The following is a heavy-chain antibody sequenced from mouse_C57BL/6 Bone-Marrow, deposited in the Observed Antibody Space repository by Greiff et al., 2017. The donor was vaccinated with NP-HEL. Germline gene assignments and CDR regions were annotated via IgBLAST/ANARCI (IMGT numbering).Heavy chain of an antibody. J-gene: IGHJ2*01. CDR2: IYPGSGST. Sequence: VKLVESGAELVKPGASVKMSCKASGYTFTSYWITWVKQRPGQGLEWIGDIYPGSGSTNYNEKFKSKATLTVDTSSSTAYMQLSSLTSEDSAVYYCARSEYYFDYWGQGTTLTVSS. CDR1: GYTFTSYW. V-gene: IGHV1-55*01. CDR3: ARSEYYFDY.